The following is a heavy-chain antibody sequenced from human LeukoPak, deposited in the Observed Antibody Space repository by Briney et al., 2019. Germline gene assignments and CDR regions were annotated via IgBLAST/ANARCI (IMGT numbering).Heavy chain of an antibody. CDR1: GFSFSSYS. D-gene: IGHD3-3*01. CDR2: ISRKGDTT. CDR3: ARDRFPTDYYYMDV. V-gene: IGHV3-64*02. Sequence: PGGSLRLSCAASGFSFSSYSMHWVRQAPGKGLESVSAISRKGDTTYYADSVKGRFTISRDNSKNTLYLLLGSLRSEDMAVYYCARDRFPTDYYYMDVWGKGTTVAVSS. J-gene: IGHJ6*03.